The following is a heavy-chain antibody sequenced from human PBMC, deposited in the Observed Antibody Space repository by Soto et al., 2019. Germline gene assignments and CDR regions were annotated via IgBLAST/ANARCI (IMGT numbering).Heavy chain of an antibody. CDR1: GGSISSSSYY. CDR3: ARTHYDILIGYGDRRPFDY. CDR2: IYYSGST. D-gene: IGHD3-9*01. J-gene: IGHJ4*02. Sequence: SETLSLTCTVSGGSISSSSYYWGWIRQPPGKGLEWIGSIYYSGSTYYNPSLKSRVTISVDTSKNQFSLKLSSVTAADTAVYYCARTHYDILIGYGDRRPFDYWGQGSLVTVSS. V-gene: IGHV4-39*01.